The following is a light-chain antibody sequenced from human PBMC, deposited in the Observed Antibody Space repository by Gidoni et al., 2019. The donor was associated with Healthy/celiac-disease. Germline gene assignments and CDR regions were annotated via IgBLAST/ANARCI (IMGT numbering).Light chain of an antibody. CDR2: LGS. Sequence: DIVRTQSPLSLPVTPGEPASTSCRSSQSLLHSNGYNYLDWYLQKPGQSPQLLIYLGSSRASGVPDRFSGSGSGTDFTLTISRVEAEDVGVYYCMQALQTSFTFGPGTKVDIK. CDR1: QSLLHSNGYNY. CDR3: MQALQTSFT. V-gene: IGKV2-28*01. J-gene: IGKJ3*01.